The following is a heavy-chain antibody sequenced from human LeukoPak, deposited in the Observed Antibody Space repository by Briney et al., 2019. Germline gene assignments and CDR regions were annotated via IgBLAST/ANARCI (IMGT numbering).Heavy chain of an antibody. CDR2: ISYDGSNK. D-gene: IGHD3-10*01. V-gene: IGHV3-30*18. Sequence: GRSLRLSCAVSGFTFSNYGMHWVRRAPGKGLEWVAVISYDGSNKYYADSVKGRFTISRDNSKNTLYLQINSLRTEDTAVYYCAKRFGESPAGGFDIWGQGTMVTVSS. J-gene: IGHJ3*02. CDR3: AKRFGESPAGGFDI. CDR1: GFTFSNYG.